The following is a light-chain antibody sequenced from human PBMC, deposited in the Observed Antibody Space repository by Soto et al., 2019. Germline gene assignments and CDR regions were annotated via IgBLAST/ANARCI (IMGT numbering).Light chain of an antibody. V-gene: IGKV1-5*03. Sequence: DIQMTQSPSTLSASVGDRVTITCRASQSISSWLAWYQQKPGKAPKLLIYKASSLESGVPSRFSGSGSGTEFTFTNSSLQPDDFATYDCQQYNSYWTFGQGTKVEIK. CDR2: KAS. CDR3: QQYNSYWT. J-gene: IGKJ1*01. CDR1: QSISSW.